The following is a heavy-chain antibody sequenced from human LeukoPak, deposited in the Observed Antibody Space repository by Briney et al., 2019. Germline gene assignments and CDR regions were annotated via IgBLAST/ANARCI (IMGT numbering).Heavy chain of an antibody. D-gene: IGHD1-14*01. CDR3: ARDVAPDYYYYYMDV. Sequence: ASVKVSCKASGYTFTSYGISWVRQAPGQGLEWVGWIRGDNGNTNYAQKFQGRVTMTRDMSTSTVYMELSSLRSEDTAVYCCARDVAPDYYYYYMDVWGKGTTVTVSS. J-gene: IGHJ6*03. CDR2: IRGDNGNT. V-gene: IGHV1-18*01. CDR1: GYTFTSYG.